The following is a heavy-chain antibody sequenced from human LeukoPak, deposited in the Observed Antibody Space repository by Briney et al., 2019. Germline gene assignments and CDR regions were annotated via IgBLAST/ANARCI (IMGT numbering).Heavy chain of an antibody. CDR1: GYTFTSYG. CDR2: ITAYNGNT. V-gene: IGHV1-18*01. D-gene: IGHD3-9*01. J-gene: IGHJ6*02. Sequence: ASVKVSCKTSGYTFTSYGIIWVRQAPGQGLEWMGWITAYNGNTNYAQKLQGRVTMTTDTSTSTAYMELRSLRSDDTAVYYCARAGSYDILTYYYYGMDVWGQGTTVTVSS. CDR3: ARAGSYDILTYYYYGMDV.